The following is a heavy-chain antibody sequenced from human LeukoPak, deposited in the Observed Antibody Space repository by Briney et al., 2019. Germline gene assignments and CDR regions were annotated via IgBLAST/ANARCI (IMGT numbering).Heavy chain of an antibody. J-gene: IGHJ4*02. CDR2: TYYTGTT. Sequence: SETLSLTCTVSGASITTYYWNWIRQPPGKELEWIGYTYYTGTTKYNPSLRSRVTISVDTSKNQFSLKLSSVTAADTPGYYCARGVDSGSGGFDYWGQGTLVTVSS. V-gene: IGHV4-59*08. CDR1: GASITTYY. CDR3: ARGVDSGSGGFDY. D-gene: IGHD3-10*01.